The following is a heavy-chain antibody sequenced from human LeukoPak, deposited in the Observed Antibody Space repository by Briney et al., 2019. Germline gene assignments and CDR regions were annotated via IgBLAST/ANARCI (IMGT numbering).Heavy chain of an antibody. J-gene: IGHJ4*02. V-gene: IGHV3-66*01. Sequence: GGSLRLSCAAFGFTVSVNYMSWVRQAPGKWLECVSVIYSGGNTYYADSVKGRFTISRDNSKNTLYLQMSSLRAEDTAVYYCARKTDSGGQGDYWGPGTLVTVSS. CDR2: IYSGGNT. CDR1: GFTVSVNY. D-gene: IGHD3-22*01. CDR3: ARKTDSGGQGDY.